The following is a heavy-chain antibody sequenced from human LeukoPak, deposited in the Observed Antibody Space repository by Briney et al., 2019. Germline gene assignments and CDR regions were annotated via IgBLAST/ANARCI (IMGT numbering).Heavy chain of an antibody. V-gene: IGHV4-34*01. D-gene: IGHD3-10*01. Sequence: SETLSLTCAVYGGSFSGYYSSWIRQPPGKGLEWIGEINHSGSTNYNPSLKSRVTISVDTSKNQFSLKLSSVTAADTAVYYCARVRTYYYGSGRGSNFDYWGQGTLVTVSS. CDR1: GGSFSGYY. CDR3: ARVRTYYYGSGRGSNFDY. CDR2: INHSGST. J-gene: IGHJ4*02.